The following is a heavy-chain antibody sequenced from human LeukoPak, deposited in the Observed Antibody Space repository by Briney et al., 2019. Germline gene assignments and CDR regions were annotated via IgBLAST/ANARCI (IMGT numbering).Heavy chain of an antibody. Sequence: SETLSLTCAVYGGSFSGYYWSWIRQPPGKGLEWIGEINHSGSTNYNPSLKSRVTISVDTSKNQFSQKLSSVTAADTAVYYCARGSVAGTYRVPYYFDYWGQGTLVTVSS. J-gene: IGHJ4*02. V-gene: IGHV4-34*01. CDR3: ARGSVAGTYRVPYYFDY. D-gene: IGHD1-1*01. CDR1: GGSFSGYY. CDR2: INHSGST.